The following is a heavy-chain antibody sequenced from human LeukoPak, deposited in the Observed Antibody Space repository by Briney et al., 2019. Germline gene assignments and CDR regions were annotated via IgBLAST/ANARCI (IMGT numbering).Heavy chain of an antibody. Sequence: SETLSLTCTVSGGSISTYYWSWIRQSPGEGLKWIGDIYYTGITRYNPSLKSRVTISLQTSRNQFSLKLSSVTAADTAVYYCARVGYFGSGTYATKIFMDVWGQGTTVTVSS. CDR3: ARVGYFGSGTYATKIFMDV. V-gene: IGHV4-59*01. CDR2: IYYTGIT. J-gene: IGHJ6*02. CDR1: GGSISTYY. D-gene: IGHD3-10*01.